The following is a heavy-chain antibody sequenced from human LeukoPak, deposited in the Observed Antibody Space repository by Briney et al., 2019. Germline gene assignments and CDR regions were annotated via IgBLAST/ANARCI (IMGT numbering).Heavy chain of an antibody. CDR3: ARDHLAYCGGDCSYWGGNWFDP. J-gene: IGHJ5*02. CDR1: GGSLSSYY. Sequence: PSETLSLTCTVSGGSLSSYYWSWIRQPPGKGLEWIGYIYYSGSTNYNPSLKSRVTISVDTSKNQFSLKLSSVTAADTAVYYCARDHLAYCGGDCSYWGGNWFDPWGQGTLVTVSS. CDR2: IYYSGST. D-gene: IGHD2-21*01. V-gene: IGHV4-59*12.